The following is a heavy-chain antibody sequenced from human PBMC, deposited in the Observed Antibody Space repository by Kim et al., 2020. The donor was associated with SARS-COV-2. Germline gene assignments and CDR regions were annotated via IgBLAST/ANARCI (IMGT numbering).Heavy chain of an antibody. CDR2: IDWDDDK. J-gene: IGHJ3*02. D-gene: IGHD6-19*01. Sequence: SGPTLVRPTQTLTLTCTFSGFSLSTSGMCVSWIRQPPGKALEWLALIDWDDDKYYSTSLKTRLTISKDTSKNQVVLTMTNMDPVDTATYYCARIRYSIAVAYEAFDIWGQGTMVTVSS. CDR3: ARIRYSIAVAYEAFDI. V-gene: IGHV2-70*01. CDR1: GFSLSTSGMC.